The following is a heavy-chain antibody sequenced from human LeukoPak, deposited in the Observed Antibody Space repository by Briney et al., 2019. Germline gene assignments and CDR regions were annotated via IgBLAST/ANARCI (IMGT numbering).Heavy chain of an antibody. V-gene: IGHV4-59*01. CDR3: GSSVSGAAAPGHFGF. D-gene: IGHD6-13*01. CDR1: GGSISSYH. CDR2: IFYRGGT. J-gene: IGHJ4*02. Sequence: PSETLSLTCTVSGGSISSYHWSWIRQPPERGLEWMGYIFYRGGTHYNASLESRVTIAVDKYNKQFSLKLSPVTAADTAVYYCGSSVSGAAAPGHFGFWGQGTMVTVS.